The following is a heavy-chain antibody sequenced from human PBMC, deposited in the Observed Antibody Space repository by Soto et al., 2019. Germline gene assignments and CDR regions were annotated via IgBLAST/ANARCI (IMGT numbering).Heavy chain of an antibody. D-gene: IGHD2-2*01. CDR3: AREIRYQLPPFYYYYGMDV. V-gene: IGHV6-1*01. CDR1: GDSVSSNSAA. Sequence: KQSQTLSLTCAISGDSVSSNSAAWNWIRQSPSRGLEWLGRTYYRSKWYNDYAVSVKSRITINPDTSKNQFSLQLNSVTPEDTAVYYCAREIRYQLPPFYYYYGMDVWGQGTTVTVSS. CDR2: TYYRSKWYN. J-gene: IGHJ6*02.